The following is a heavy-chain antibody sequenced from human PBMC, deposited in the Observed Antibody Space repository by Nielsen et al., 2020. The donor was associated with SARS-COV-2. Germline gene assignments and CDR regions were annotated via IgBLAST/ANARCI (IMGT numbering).Heavy chain of an antibody. CDR3: AKDGVVRGDALDL. V-gene: IGHV3-23*01. D-gene: IGHD3-10*01. Sequence: GGSLRLSCAASGFTFNIYAMAWVRRAPGRGLQWVTGVSASGGSTYYTDSVKGRFSISRDNSKNTLFLQMHSLRVEDTAVYYCAKDGVVRGDALDLWAKGQWSPSLQ. CDR1: GFTFNIYA. CDR2: VSASGGST. J-gene: IGHJ3*01.